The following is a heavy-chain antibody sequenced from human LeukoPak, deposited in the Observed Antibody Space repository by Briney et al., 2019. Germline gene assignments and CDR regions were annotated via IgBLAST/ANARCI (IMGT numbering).Heavy chain of an antibody. J-gene: IGHJ4*02. CDR2: IDPSDSYT. V-gene: IGHV5-10-1*01. CDR3: ARRDPFDY. CDR1: GSIFTSYW. Sequence: GASLKISCQGSGSIFTSYWISWVRQLPGKGLEWMGRIDPSDSYTNYSPSFQGHVTISADKSISTAYLQWSSLKASDTAMYYCARRDPFDYWGQGTLVTVSS. D-gene: IGHD2-21*02.